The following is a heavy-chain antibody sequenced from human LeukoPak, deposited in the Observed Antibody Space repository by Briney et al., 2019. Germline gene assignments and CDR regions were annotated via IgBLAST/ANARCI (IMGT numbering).Heavy chain of an antibody. CDR1: GYTFYEYG. J-gene: IGHJ4*02. V-gene: IGHV3-20*01. Sequence: AGGCLRLSCAACGYTFYEYGMSWGSEAPGKGLEWGWGINWNVGSTVYADSVKGLFTISSDNANHSLYLQMNSLRAEDTALYHCARDFCYDSSGYYYPVSDYWVQGTLVTVSS. CDR3: ARDFCYDSSGYYYPVSDY. CDR2: INWNVGST. D-gene: IGHD3-22*01.